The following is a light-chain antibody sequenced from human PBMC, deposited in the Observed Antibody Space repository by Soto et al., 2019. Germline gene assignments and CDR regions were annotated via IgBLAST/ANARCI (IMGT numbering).Light chain of an antibody. CDR2: GAS. J-gene: IGKJ2*01. Sequence: EILLTQSPGTLSLSPGERATLSCRASQSVSSNYLAWYRQKPGQAPRLLIYGASNRATGISDSFSGSGYGTDFPLTISRLHAEDLAVYYCQQYVSSPYTFGQGTKLEIK. CDR3: QQYVSSPYT. V-gene: IGKV3-20*01. CDR1: QSVSSNY.